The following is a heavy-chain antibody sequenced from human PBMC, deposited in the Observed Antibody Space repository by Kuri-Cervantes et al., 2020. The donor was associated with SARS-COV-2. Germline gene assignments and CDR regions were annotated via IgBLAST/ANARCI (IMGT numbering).Heavy chain of an antibody. CDR3: AGGSSGRDY. V-gene: IGHV6-1*01. J-gene: IGHJ4*02. Sequence: SQTLSLTCAISGDSVSSNSAARSWIRQSPSRGLEWLGRTFYRSKWHNDYAASVKGRITISPDTSKNQFSLRLNSVTPEDTAVYYCAGGSSGRDYWGQGTLVTVSS. CDR1: GDSVSSNSAA. D-gene: IGHD6-19*01. CDR2: TFYRSKWHN.